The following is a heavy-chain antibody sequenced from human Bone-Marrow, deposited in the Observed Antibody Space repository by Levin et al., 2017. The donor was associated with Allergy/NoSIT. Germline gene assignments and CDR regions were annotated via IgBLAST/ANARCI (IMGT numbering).Heavy chain of an antibody. Sequence: ASVKVSCEASGFTFRRYVMSWFRQAPGKGLEWVSAISIIGGSPYYADSVKGRFSVSRDDSMNMVYLQMNNLGVQDTAVYFCAKHLPAEVLGASCDSWGRGTLVTVSS. CDR1: GFTFRRYV. D-gene: IGHD3-10*01. CDR2: ISIIGGSP. V-gene: IGHV3-23*01. CDR3: AKHLPAEVLGASCDS. J-gene: IGHJ5*02.